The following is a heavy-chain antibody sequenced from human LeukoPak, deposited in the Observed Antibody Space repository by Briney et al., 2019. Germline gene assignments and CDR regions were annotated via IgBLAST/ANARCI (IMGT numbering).Heavy chain of an antibody. D-gene: IGHD2-21*01. CDR2: ISYDGSNK. J-gene: IGHJ4*02. V-gene: IGHV3-30-3*01. CDR3: ARGSYGAVAY. Sequence: GGSLRLSCAASGFTFSSYAMHWVRQAPGKGLEWVAVISYDGSNKYYADSVKGRFTISRDNSKNTLYLQMNSLRAEDTAVYYCARGSYGAVAYWGQGTLVTVSS. CDR1: GFTFSSYA.